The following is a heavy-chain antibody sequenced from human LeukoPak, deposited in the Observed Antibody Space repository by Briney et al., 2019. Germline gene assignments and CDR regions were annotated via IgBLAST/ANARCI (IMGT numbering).Heavy chain of an antibody. CDR2: ISDSSSYI. J-gene: IGHJ4*01. Sequence: PGGSLRLSCAASGFTFSSYSMNWVRQAPGKGLEWVSSISDSSSYIYYADSVKGRFIISRDNAKNPLYLQMNSLRAEDSAVYYCARERKSMTTVTTGFDYWGQGTLVTVSS. V-gene: IGHV3-21*01. CDR3: ARERKSMTTVTTGFDY. D-gene: IGHD4-17*01. CDR1: GFTFSSYS.